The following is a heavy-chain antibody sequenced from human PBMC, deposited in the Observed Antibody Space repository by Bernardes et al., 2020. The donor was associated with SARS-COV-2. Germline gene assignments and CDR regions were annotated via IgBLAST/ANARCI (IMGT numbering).Heavy chain of an antibody. D-gene: IGHD4-17*01. CDR2: IYSGTDIK. Sequence: GGSLRLSCGAFGFSFKDYAMNWVRQAPGKGLEWVSGIYSGTDIKYADSVKGRFAISRDNSNNTLYLQMNNLRVEDTALYRCATEDGEWLESWGQGTLVTVSS. J-gene: IGHJ5*01. CDR1: GFSFKDYA. CDR3: ATEDGEWLES. V-gene: IGHV3-23*03.